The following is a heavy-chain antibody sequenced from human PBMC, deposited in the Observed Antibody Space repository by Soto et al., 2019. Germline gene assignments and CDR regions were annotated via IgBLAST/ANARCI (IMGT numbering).Heavy chain of an antibody. D-gene: IGHD1-1*01. CDR1: GDSITSSPYY. J-gene: IGHJ4*02. CDR2: IYYSGST. V-gene: IGHV4-39*01. Sequence: QLQLQESGPGLVKPSETLSLTCTVSGDSITSSPYYWAWIRQPPGKGLEWIATIYYSGSTYYNPSLNSRVTISADTSKNQFSLKLTAVTAADTAVYYCATGRGGPERPGKVWFDYWGQGTLATVSS. CDR3: ATGRGGPERPGKVWFDY.